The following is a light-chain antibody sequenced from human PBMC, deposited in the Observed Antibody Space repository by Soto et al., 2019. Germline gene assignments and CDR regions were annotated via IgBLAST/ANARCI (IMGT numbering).Light chain of an antibody. V-gene: IGKV3-20*01. Sequence: EIVLTPSPGTPSLSPGERATLSCRASQSVSRSLLAWYQQKPGQAPRLLIYGASTRATGIADRFSGSGSGTDFTLTISRLEPEDFAVYYCQQYGNPPPYSFGQGTKLEIK. J-gene: IGKJ2*03. CDR1: QSVSRSL. CDR3: QQYGNPPPYS. CDR2: GAS.